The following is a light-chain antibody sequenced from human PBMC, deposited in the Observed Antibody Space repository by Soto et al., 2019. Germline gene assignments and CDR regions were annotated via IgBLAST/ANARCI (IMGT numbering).Light chain of an antibody. Sequence: QSVLAQPPSASGTPGQRVTISCSGSSSDIGSNQVYWYQQLPGTAPRLLIYSSNQRPSGVPDRFSGSKSGTSASLAISGLRSDDEADYFCAAWDDSLSGWVFGAGTKPTVL. V-gene: IGLV1-47*02. J-gene: IGLJ3*02. CDR2: SSN. CDR1: SSDIGSNQ. CDR3: AAWDDSLSGWV.